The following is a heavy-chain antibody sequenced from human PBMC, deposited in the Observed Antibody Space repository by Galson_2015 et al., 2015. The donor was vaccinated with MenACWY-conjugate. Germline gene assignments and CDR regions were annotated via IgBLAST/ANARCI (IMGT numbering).Heavy chain of an antibody. CDR2: IYPGDSDT. CDR3: ARQGFGSSSLDS. V-gene: IGHV5-51*01. CDR1: GYTFTSNR. J-gene: IGHJ4*02. D-gene: IGHD6-6*01. Sequence: QSGAEVKKPGESLKISCKGSGYTFTSNRIGWVRQMPGKGLEWMGIIYPGDSDTRYTPSFQGHVTISADKSINTAYLQWGSLEASDTAMYYCARQGFGSSSLDSWGQGTLVTVSS.